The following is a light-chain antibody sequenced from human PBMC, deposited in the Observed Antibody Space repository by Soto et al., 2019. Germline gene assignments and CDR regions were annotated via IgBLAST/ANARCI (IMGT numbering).Light chain of an antibody. CDR3: QVWDSITDHVV. CDR1: RIGSQS. Sequence: SYELTQPPSVSVAPGQTARVNCGGDRIGSQSVHWYQKKAGQAPVLVIYDDTDRPSGIPERFSGSDSGNTATLTISRVEAGDEADYYCQVWDSITDHVVFGGGTKVTVL. V-gene: IGLV3-21*02. CDR2: DDT. J-gene: IGLJ2*01.